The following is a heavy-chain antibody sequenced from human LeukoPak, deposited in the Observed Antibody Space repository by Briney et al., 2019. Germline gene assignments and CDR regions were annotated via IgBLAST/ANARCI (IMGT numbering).Heavy chain of an antibody. V-gene: IGHV3-74*01. CDR3: ARDGGYGDYPERFDP. CDR2: INSDGSST. J-gene: IGHJ5*02. CDR1: GFTFSSYW. Sequence: GGSLRLSCAASGFTFSSYWMHWVRQAPGKGLVWVSRINSDGSSTSYADSVKGRFTISRDNAKNTLYLQMNSLRAEDTAVYYCARDGGYGDYPERFDPWGQGTLVTVSS. D-gene: IGHD4-17*01.